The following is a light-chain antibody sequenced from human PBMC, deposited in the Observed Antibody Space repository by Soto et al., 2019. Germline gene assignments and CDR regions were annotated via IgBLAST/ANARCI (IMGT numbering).Light chain of an antibody. CDR1: QTLSNSF. CDR2: DTS. CDR3: LQHNSYPPT. J-gene: IGKJ1*01. V-gene: IGKV3-20*01. Sequence: EIVCTMSPGTLSLSPGERATLSCRASQTLSNSFIAWYQQKPGQAPRLLIYDTSSRATGVPDRYSASGSGTDFTLTISRLEPEDFATYYCLQHNSYPPTFGQGTKVDIK.